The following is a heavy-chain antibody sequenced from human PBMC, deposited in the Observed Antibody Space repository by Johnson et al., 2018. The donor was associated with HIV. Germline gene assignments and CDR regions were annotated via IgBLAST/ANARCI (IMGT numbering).Heavy chain of an antibody. CDR3: ARDRRYYDSSGYYHDAFDI. Sequence: QMLLVESGGGVVQPGRSLRLSCAASGFPVSSYAMHWVRQAPGTGLEWVAVISYDGTNKYYADSVVGRFTISRDNSKNTLYLQMNSLRAEDTAVYFCARDRRYYDSSGYYHDAFDIWGQGTMVTVSS. CDR2: ISYDGTNK. CDR1: GFPVSSYA. V-gene: IGHV3-30*14. J-gene: IGHJ3*02. D-gene: IGHD3-22*01.